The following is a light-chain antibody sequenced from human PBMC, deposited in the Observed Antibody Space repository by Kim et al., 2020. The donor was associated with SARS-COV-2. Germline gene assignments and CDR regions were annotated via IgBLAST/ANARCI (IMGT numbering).Light chain of an antibody. V-gene: IGLV3-1*01. CDR1: KLGDKY. Sequence: SYELTQPPSVSVSPGQTASITCSGDKLGDKYACWYQQKPGQSPVLVIYQDSKRPSGIPERFSGSNSGNTATLTISGTQAMDEADYYCQAWDSSNGEGVVF. CDR2: QDS. J-gene: IGLJ2*01. CDR3: QAWDSSNGEGVV.